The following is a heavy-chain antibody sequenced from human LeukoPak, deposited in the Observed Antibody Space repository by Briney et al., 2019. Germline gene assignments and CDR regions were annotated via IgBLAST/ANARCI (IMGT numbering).Heavy chain of an antibody. J-gene: IGHJ4*02. CDR2: INHSGST. CDR1: GGSFSGYY. Sequence: SETLSLTCAVYGGSFSGYYRSWIRQPPGKGLEWIGEINHSGSTNYNPSLKSRVTISVDTSKNQFSLKLSSVTAADTAVYYCAGNSGSYYYFDYWGQGTLVTVSS. CDR3: AGNSGSYYYFDY. D-gene: IGHD1-26*01. V-gene: IGHV4-34*01.